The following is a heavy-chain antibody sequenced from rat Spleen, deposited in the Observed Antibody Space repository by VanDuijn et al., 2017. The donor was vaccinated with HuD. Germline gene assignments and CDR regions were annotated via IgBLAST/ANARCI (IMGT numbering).Heavy chain of an antibody. J-gene: IGHJ2*01. CDR2: ITNTGGTT. CDR3: TKVGLDYFDY. V-gene: IGHV5-31*01. Sequence: EVQLVESGGGLVQPGRSLKLSCVASGFTFNNYWMTWIRQAPGKGLEWVASITNTGGTTYYPDSVKGRFTISRDNAKSTLYLQMNSLRSEDTATYYCTKVGLDYFDYWGQGVMVTVSS. D-gene: IGHD1-7*01. CDR1: GFTFNNYW.